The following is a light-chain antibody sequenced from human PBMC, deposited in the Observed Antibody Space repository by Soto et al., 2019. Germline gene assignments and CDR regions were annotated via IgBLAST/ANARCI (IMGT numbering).Light chain of an antibody. J-gene: IGKJ1*01. CDR1: QSVSSNS. Sequence: EIVLTQSPGTLSVSPGERATLSCRASQSVSSNSLAWYQQKPGQAPRLLIYGASSRATGVPDRFGASGSGTDFTLTISRLEPEDFAVYYCQQYGSSQWTFGQGTKVDIK. V-gene: IGKV3-20*01. CDR2: GAS. CDR3: QQYGSSQWT.